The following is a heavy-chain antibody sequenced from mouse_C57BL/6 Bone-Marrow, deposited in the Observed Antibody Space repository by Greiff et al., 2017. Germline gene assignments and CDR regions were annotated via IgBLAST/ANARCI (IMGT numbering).Heavy chain of an antibody. J-gene: IGHJ1*03. CDR1: GFTFSDYG. CDR3: ATMPTVRDWDVDV. Sequence: EVMLVESGGGLVKPGGSLKLSCAASGFTFSDYGMHWVRQAPEKGLEWVAYISSGSSTIYYADTVKGRFTISRDNAKNTLFLQMTSLRSEDTAMYYSATMPTVRDWDVDVWGTGTTVTVSS. D-gene: IGHD6-5*01. V-gene: IGHV5-17*01. CDR2: ISSGSSTI.